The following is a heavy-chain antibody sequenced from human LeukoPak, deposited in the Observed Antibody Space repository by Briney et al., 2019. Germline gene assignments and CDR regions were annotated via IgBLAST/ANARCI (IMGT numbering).Heavy chain of an antibody. CDR2: ISSSSSYI. CDR3: ARDLTLDSGYDLYFQH. CDR1: GFTFSSYS. Sequence: GGSLRLSCAASGFTFSSYSMNWVRQAPGKGLEWVSSISSSSSYIYYADSVKGRFTISRDNAKNSLYLQMNSLRAEDTAVYYCARDLTLDSGYDLYFQHWGQGTLVTVSS. D-gene: IGHD5-12*01. J-gene: IGHJ1*01. V-gene: IGHV3-21*01.